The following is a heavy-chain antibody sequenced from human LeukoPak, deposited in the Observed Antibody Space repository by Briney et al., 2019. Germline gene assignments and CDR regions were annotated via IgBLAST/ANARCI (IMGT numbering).Heavy chain of an antibody. CDR1: GFTFSSYG. V-gene: IGHV3-30*18. CDR2: ISYDGSNK. J-gene: IGHJ3*02. CDR3: AKNPDEGLVVVPAAPGFDI. D-gene: IGHD2-2*01. Sequence: GRSLRLSCGASGFTFSSYGMHWVRQAPGKGLEWVAVISYDGSNKYYADSVKGRFTISRDNSKNMLYLQMNSLRAEDTAVYYCAKNPDEGLVVVPAAPGFDIWGQGTMVTVSS.